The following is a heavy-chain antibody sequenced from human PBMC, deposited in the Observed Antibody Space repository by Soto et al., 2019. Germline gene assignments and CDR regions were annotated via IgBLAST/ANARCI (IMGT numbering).Heavy chain of an antibody. J-gene: IGHJ3*02. CDR3: AGGPYYYGSGSLPYAFDI. Sequence: ASVKVSCKASGYTFTSYDINWVRQATGQGLEWMGWMNPNSGNTGYAQKFQGRVTMTRNTSISTAYMELSSLRSEDTAVYYCAGGPYYYGSGSLPYAFDIWGQGTMVTVSS. CDR2: MNPNSGNT. V-gene: IGHV1-8*01. D-gene: IGHD3-10*01. CDR1: GYTFTSYD.